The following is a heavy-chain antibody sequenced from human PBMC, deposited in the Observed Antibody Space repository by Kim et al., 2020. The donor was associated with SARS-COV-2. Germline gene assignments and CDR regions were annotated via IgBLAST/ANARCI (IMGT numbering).Heavy chain of an antibody. Sequence: GASLRLSCAASGFTFSSYAMHWVRQAPGKGLEWVAVISYDGSNKYYADSVKGRFTISRDNSKNTLYLQMNSLRAEDTAVYYCARASRTNYDILTGYHGAFDIWGQGTMVTVSS. CDR3: ARASRTNYDILTGYHGAFDI. CDR1: GFTFSSYA. J-gene: IGHJ3*02. D-gene: IGHD3-9*01. V-gene: IGHV3-30*04. CDR2: ISYDGSNK.